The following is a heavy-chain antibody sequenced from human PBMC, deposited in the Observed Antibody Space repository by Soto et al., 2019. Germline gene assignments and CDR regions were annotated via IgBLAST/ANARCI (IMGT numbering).Heavy chain of an antibody. Sequence: QVRLVQSGAEVKKPESSVKVSCKAPGGTFSTYAISWVRQAPGQGLEWMGGIIPMFGTANYAQRFQDRVTITADESTNTVYMELSSLRSEDTAGYFCASGIQLWLRRINNGYSGWGQGTLVTVSS. D-gene: IGHD5-18*01. CDR3: ASGIQLWLRRINNGYSG. CDR1: GGTFSTYA. V-gene: IGHV1-69*12. J-gene: IGHJ4*02. CDR2: IIPMFGTA.